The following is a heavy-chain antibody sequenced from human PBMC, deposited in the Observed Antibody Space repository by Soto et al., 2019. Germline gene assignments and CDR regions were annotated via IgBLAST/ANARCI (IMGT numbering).Heavy chain of an antibody. D-gene: IGHD5-18*01. V-gene: IGHV4-59*08. J-gene: IGHJ3*02. CDR2: IYYSGST. CDR1: GGSISSYY. Sequence: SETLSLTCTVSGGSISSYYWSWIRQPPGKGLEWIGYIYYSGSTNYNPSLKSRVTISVDTSKNQFSLKLSSVTVADTAVYYCARRYGYAFDIWGQGTMVTVSS. CDR3: ARRYGYAFDI.